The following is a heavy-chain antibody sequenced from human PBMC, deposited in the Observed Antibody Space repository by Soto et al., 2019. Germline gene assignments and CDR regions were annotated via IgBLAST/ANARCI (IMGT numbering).Heavy chain of an antibody. J-gene: IGHJ4*02. Sequence: SETLSLTCAVYGGSFSGYYWSWIRQPPGKGLEWIGYIYHSGSTNYSPSLKSRVTISVDTSKNQFSLKLSSVTAADTAVYYCARASPRRSGYGFDYWGQGTLVTVSS. CDR2: IYHSGST. D-gene: IGHD5-12*01. CDR1: GGSFSGYY. V-gene: IGHV4-59*01. CDR3: ARASPRRSGYGFDY.